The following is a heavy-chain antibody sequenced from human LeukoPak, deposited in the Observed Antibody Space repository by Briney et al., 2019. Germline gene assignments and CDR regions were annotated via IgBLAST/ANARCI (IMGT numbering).Heavy chain of an antibody. CDR2: IIPIFGIA. Sequence: ASVKVSCKASGGTFSSYAISWVRQAPGQGLEWMGRIIPIFGIANYAQKFQGRVTITADESTSTAYMELSSLRSEDTAVYYCAREGYSSSWSYNWFDPWGQGTLVTVSS. CDR1: GGTFSSYA. V-gene: IGHV1-69*15. J-gene: IGHJ5*02. D-gene: IGHD6-13*01. CDR3: AREGYSSSWSYNWFDP.